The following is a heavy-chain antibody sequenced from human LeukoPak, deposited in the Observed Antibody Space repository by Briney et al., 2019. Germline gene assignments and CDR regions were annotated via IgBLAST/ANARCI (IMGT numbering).Heavy chain of an antibody. CDR1: GFTVSSNY. Sequence: GGSLRLSCAASGFTVSSNYMSWVRQAPGKGLEWVSVFYSGGSRYYADSVKGRLTISRDNYKNTLYFQMNSLRAEDTAVYYCARGTFYGGNSPFDFDIWGQGTMVTVSS. CDR3: ARGTFYGGNSPFDFDI. D-gene: IGHD4-23*01. CDR2: FYSGGSR. J-gene: IGHJ3*02. V-gene: IGHV3-53*01.